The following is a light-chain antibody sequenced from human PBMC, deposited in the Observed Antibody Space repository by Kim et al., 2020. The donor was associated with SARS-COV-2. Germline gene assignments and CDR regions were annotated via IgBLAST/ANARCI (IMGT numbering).Light chain of an antibody. J-gene: IGLJ3*02. CDR2: EDN. CDR3: QSYDSSSNWV. Sequence: KTVTISCTRSSGSIASNDVQWYQQRPGSAPTTVIYEDNQRPSGVPDRFSGSIDSSSNSASLTISGLKTEDEADYYCQSYDSSSNWVFGGGTQLTVL. CDR1: SGSIASND. V-gene: IGLV6-57*03.